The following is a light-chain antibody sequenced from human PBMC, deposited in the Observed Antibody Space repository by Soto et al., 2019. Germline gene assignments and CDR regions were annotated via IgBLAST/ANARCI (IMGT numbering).Light chain of an antibody. Sequence: QSVLTQPPSVSGAPGQRVTISCIGSSSNIGAGYDVHWYQQLPGTAPKLLISGNTNRPSGVPDRFSGSKSGTSASLAITGLHAEDEADYYCQSYDSSLSGWVFGGGTKLTVL. CDR1: SSNIGAGYD. V-gene: IGLV1-40*01. J-gene: IGLJ3*02. CDR2: GNT. CDR3: QSYDSSLSGWV.